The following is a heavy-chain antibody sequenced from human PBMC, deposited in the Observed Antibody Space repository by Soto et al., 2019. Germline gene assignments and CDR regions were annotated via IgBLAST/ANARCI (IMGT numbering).Heavy chain of an antibody. V-gene: IGHV4-34*01. Sequence: SETLSLTCAVYGGSFSGYYWSWIRQPPGKGLEWIGEINHSGSTNYNPSLKSRVTISVDTSKNQFSPKLSSVTAADTAVYYCAREDIVVVVAAPGAFDIWGQGTMVTVSS. J-gene: IGHJ3*02. CDR2: INHSGST. CDR1: GGSFSGYY. D-gene: IGHD2-15*01. CDR3: AREDIVVVVAAPGAFDI.